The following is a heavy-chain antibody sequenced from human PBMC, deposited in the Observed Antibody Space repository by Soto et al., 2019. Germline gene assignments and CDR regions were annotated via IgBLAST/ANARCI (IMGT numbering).Heavy chain of an antibody. J-gene: IGHJ4*02. CDR2: ISAYIGNT. V-gene: IGHV1-18*01. CDR3: ARDLYDILTGFPGY. CDR1: GYTFISYG. D-gene: IGHD3-9*01. Sequence: QVQLVQSGAEVKKPGASVKVSCKASGYTFISYGFTWVRQAPGQGLEWMGWISAYIGNTKYAQKLQGRVTMTTDTSTRTAYMELRSLRSDDTAVYYCARDLYDILTGFPGYWGQGTRVTVSS.